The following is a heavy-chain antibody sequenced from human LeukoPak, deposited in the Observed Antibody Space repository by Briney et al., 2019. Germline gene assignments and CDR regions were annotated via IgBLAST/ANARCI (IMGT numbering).Heavy chain of an antibody. V-gene: IGHV4-59*01. D-gene: IGHD6-19*01. CDR1: GGSISTYY. Sequence: VKPSETLSLTCTVSGGSISTYYWNWIRQPPGKGLDWIGSIHYSGSTNYNPSLKSRVTISVDTSKNLFSLNLNSVTAADTAVYYCARVVRDSSGWYHFDYWGQGTLVTVSS. CDR2: IHYSGST. CDR3: ARVVRDSSGWYHFDY. J-gene: IGHJ4*02.